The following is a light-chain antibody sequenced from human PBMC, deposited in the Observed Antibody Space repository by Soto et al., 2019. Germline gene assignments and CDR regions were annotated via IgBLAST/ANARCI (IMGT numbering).Light chain of an antibody. J-gene: IGLJ1*01. CDR1: SSDVGGYNY. CDR2: EVS. CDR3: SSYTSTSTKV. Sequence: LTQPASVSGSPGQSITISCIGTSSDVGGYNYVSWYQQHPGKAPKLMIYEVSNRPSGVSNRFSGSKSGNTASLTISGLQAEDEADYYCSSYTSTSTKVFGNGTKVTVL. V-gene: IGLV2-14*01.